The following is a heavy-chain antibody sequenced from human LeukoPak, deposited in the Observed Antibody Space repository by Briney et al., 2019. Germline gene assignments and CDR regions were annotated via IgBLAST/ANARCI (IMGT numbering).Heavy chain of an antibody. Sequence: GGSLRLSCAASGFTFSSYSMNWVRQAPGKGLEWVSYISSSSSPIYYADSVKGRFTISRDNAKNSLYLQMNSLRDEDTAVYYCAKDQYYDILTGYYTDAEYFQHWGQGTLVTVSS. V-gene: IGHV3-48*02. CDR3: AKDQYYDILTGYYTDAEYFQH. J-gene: IGHJ1*01. CDR2: ISSSSSPI. D-gene: IGHD3-9*01. CDR1: GFTFSSYS.